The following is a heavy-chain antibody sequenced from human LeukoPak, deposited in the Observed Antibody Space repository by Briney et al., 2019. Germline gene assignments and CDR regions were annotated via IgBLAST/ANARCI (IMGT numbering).Heavy chain of an antibody. D-gene: IGHD3-3*01. J-gene: IGHJ3*02. V-gene: IGHV4-4*07. CDR2: IYTSGST. Sequence: PSETLSLTCTVSGGSISSYYWSWIRQPAGKGLEWIGRIYTSGSTNYNPSLKSRVTMSVDTSKNQFSLRLSSVTAADTAVYYCAMTYYDFWSGYYSLAFDIWGQGTMVTVSS. CDR3: AMTYYDFWSGYYSLAFDI. CDR1: GGSISSYY.